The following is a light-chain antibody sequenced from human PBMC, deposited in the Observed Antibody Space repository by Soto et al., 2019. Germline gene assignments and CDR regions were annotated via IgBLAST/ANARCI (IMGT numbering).Light chain of an antibody. CDR2: AAS. CDR3: QQSYTTPST. J-gene: IGKJ5*01. Sequence: DIHMTQSPSSLSASVGDRVTITCRASQRISNYLNWYQQKVGKAPKLLIYAASTLQTGVPSSFSGSGSGTDFTLIISSLQPEDFATYYCQQSYTTPSTFGQGTRLDI. CDR1: QRISNY. V-gene: IGKV1-39*01.